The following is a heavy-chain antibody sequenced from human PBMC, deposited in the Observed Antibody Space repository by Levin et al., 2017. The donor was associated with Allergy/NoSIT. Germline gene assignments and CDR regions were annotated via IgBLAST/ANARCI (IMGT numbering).Heavy chain of an antibody. D-gene: IGHD5-18*01. J-gene: IGHJ4*02. V-gene: IGHV3-53*01. Sequence: GGSLRLSCAASGFTVSSNYMSWVRQAPGKGLEWVSVIYSGGSTYYADSVKGRFTISRDNSKNTLYLQMNSLRAGDTAVYYCARASPTAPPAMAPFDYWGQGTLVTVSS. CDR3: ARASPTAPPAMAPFDY. CDR1: GFTVSSNY. CDR2: IYSGGST.